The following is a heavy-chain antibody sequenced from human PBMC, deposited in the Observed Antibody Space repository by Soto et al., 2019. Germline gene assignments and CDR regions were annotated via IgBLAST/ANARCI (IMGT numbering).Heavy chain of an antibody. J-gene: IGHJ4*02. CDR3: VKDSSYDSSGLVAY. Sequence: GGSLRLSCSASGFTFSSHAMHWVRQAPGKGLEYVSAISSNGGSTYYADSVKGRFTISRDNSKNTLYPQMSSLRAEDTAVYYCVKDSSYDSSGLVAYWGQGTLVTAPQ. D-gene: IGHD3-22*01. V-gene: IGHV3-64D*06. CDR1: GFTFSSHA. CDR2: ISSNGGST.